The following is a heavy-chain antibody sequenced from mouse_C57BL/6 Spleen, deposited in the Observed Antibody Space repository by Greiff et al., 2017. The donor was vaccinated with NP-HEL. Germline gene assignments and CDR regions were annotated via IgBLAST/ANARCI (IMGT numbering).Heavy chain of an antibody. CDR2: IDPENGDT. CDR1: GFNIKDDY. V-gene: IGHV14-4*01. D-gene: IGHD1-1*01. J-gene: IGHJ3*01. CDR3: TTVENTVVARGFAY. Sequence: EVQLQQSGAELVRPGASVKLSCTASGFNIKDDYMHWVKQRPEQGLEWIGWIDPENGDTEYASKFQGKATITADTSSNTAYLQLSSLTSEDTAVYYSTTVENTVVARGFAYWGQGTLVTVSA.